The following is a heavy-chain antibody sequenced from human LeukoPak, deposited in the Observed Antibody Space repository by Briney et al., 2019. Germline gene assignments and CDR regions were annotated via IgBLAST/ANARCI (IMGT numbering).Heavy chain of an antibody. J-gene: IGHJ4*02. CDR2: IWYDGSNK. Sequence: PGRSLRLSCAASGFTFSSYGMHWVRQAPGKGLEWVAVIWYDGSNKYYADSVKGRFTISRDNSKNTLYLQMNSLRAEDTAVYYCARMVGRGYFDYWGQGTLVTVSS. CDR3: ARMVGRGYFDY. CDR1: GFTFSSYG. V-gene: IGHV3-33*01. D-gene: IGHD2-15*01.